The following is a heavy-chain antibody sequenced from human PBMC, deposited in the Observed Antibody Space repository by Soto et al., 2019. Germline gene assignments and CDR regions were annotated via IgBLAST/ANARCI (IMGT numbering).Heavy chain of an antibody. CDR1: GFMFDDYA. CDR2: ISWNSNSI. CDR3: AKSQSIASRPFDY. V-gene: IGHV3-9*01. Sequence: DVQLVESGGGLVQPGRSLRLSCEASGFMFDDYAMYWVRQAPGKGLEWVSGISWNSNSIVYADSVKGRFTISRDNAKYSLYLQMNSLTPEDTALYYCAKSQSIASRPFDYWGQGTLVTVS. J-gene: IGHJ4*02. D-gene: IGHD6-6*01.